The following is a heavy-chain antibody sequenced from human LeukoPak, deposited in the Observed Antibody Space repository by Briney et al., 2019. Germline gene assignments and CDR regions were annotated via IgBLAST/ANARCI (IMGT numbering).Heavy chain of an antibody. J-gene: IGHJ4*02. Sequence: SVKLSCKASGGTFSSYAISWVRQAPGQGLEWMGGIIPIFGTANYAQKFQGRVTITADESTSTAYMELSSLRPEDTAVYYCARGTAAAVFYYFDYWGQGTLVTVSS. D-gene: IGHD6-13*01. V-gene: IGHV1-69*13. CDR1: GGTFSSYA. CDR2: IIPIFGTA. CDR3: ARGTAAAVFYYFDY.